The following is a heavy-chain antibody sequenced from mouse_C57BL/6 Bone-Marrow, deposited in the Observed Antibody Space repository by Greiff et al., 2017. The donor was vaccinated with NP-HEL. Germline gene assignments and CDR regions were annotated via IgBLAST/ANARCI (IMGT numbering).Heavy chain of an antibody. CDR3: ARHGNYGY. CDR2: ISYDGSN. Sequence: EVQLQESGPGLVKPSQSLSLTCSVTGYSITSGYYWNWIRQFPGNKLEWMGYISYDGSNNYNPSLKNRISITRDTSKNQFFLKLNSVTTEDTATYYCARHGNYGYWGQGTTLTVSS. D-gene: IGHD2-1*01. CDR1: GYSITSGYY. J-gene: IGHJ2*01. V-gene: IGHV3-6*01.